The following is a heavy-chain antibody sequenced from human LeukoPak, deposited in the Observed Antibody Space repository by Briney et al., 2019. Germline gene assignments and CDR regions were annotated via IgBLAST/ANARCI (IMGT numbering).Heavy chain of an antibody. Sequence: ASETLSHTCAVSGYSISSAYYWGWIRQPPGKGLEWIGSIYHSGSTYYHPSLKSRITISIDTSKNQFSLKLSSVTAADTAVYYCASYPQWFPPDYWGQGTLVTVSS. CDR2: IYHSGST. V-gene: IGHV4-38-2*01. CDR1: GYSISSAYY. D-gene: IGHD3-22*01. CDR3: ASYPQWFPPDY. J-gene: IGHJ4*02.